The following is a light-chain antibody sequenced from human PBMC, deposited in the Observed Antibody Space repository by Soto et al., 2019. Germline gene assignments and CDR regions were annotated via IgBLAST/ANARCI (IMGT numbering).Light chain of an antibody. V-gene: IGKV1-5*01. Sequence: PSTLYASVGARVPVTCRASQSIDSWLSWHQQKPXKAPKILIYHASSLETGVTSRFSGSGSGKEFTITISSLQPDDLATYDCQHYNSYGTFGQGTKVDIK. CDR3: QHYNSYGT. CDR2: HAS. J-gene: IGKJ1*01. CDR1: QSIDSW.